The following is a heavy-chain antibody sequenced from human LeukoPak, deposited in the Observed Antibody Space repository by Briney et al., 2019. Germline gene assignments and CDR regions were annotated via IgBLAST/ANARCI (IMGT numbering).Heavy chain of an antibody. Sequence: GESLKISCKGSGYSFTSYWIGWVRQMPGKGLEWMGIIYPGDSDTRYSPSFQGQVTISADKSISTAYPQWSSLKASDTAMYYCARHPHKALDAFDIWGQGTMVTVSS. J-gene: IGHJ3*02. V-gene: IGHV5-51*01. CDR3: ARHPHKALDAFDI. CDR2: IYPGDSDT. CDR1: GYSFTSYW.